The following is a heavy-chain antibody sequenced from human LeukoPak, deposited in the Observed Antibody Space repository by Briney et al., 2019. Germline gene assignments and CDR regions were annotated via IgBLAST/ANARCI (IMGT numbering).Heavy chain of an antibody. D-gene: IGHD3-3*01. CDR3: ARDRSTYYDFWSGYDVLDY. Sequence: SETLSLTCAVYGGSFGGYHWSWIRPPPGKGREWIGEINHSGSTNYNPSLKSRVTISVDTSKNQFSLKLSSVTAADTAVYYCARDRSTYYDFWSGYDVLDYWGQGTLVTVSS. J-gene: IGHJ4*02. CDR2: INHSGST. V-gene: IGHV4-34*01. CDR1: GGSFGGYH.